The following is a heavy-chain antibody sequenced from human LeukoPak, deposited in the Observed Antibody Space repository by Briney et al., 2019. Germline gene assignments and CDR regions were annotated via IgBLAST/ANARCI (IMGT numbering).Heavy chain of an antibody. D-gene: IGHD3-22*01. CDR1: GYTFTSYY. CDR2: INPSGGST. Sequence: ASVTVSCKASGYTFTSYYMHWVRQAPGQGLEWMGIINPSGGSTSYAQKFQGRVTMTRDTSTSTVYMELSSLRSEDTAVYYCARDSYYDSSGYYSNTDYWGQGTLVTVSS. J-gene: IGHJ4*02. V-gene: IGHV1-46*01. CDR3: ARDSYYDSSGYYSNTDY.